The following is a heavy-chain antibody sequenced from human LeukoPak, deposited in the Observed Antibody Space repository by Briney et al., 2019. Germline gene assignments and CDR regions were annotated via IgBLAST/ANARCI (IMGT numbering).Heavy chain of an antibody. CDR1: GFTFSSYA. D-gene: IGHD3-10*01. Sequence: GGSLRLSCSASGFTFSSYAMHWVRQAPGKGLEYVSAIRSDGDNTYYADSVKGRFTISRDNSKNMLYLQMSSLRPEDTAVYYCASSWSYSRYFHYWGQGSLVTVSS. CDR2: IRSDGDNT. J-gene: IGHJ4*02. CDR3: ASSWSYSRYFHY. V-gene: IGHV3-64D*06.